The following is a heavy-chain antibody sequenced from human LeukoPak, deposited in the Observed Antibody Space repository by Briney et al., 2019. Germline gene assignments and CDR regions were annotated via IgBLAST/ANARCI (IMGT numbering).Heavy chain of an antibody. CDR3: AREDCSGGSCLIFDF. V-gene: IGHV4-59*01. D-gene: IGHD2-15*01. CDR2: IYYSGST. Sequence: SETLSLTCTVSGDSISGYYWSWIRQPPGKGLEWIGYIYYSGSTKYNPSLKSRVTISVDTSKNQFSLKLSSVTAADTAVYYCAREDCSGGSCLIFDFWGQGTLVTVSS. J-gene: IGHJ4*02. CDR1: GDSISGYY.